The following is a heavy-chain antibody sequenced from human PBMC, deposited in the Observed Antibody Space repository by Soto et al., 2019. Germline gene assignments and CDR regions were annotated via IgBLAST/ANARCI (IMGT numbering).Heavy chain of an antibody. CDR1: GYTFTSYA. Sequence: ASVKVSCKASGYTFTSYAMHWVRQAPGQRLEWMGWINAGNGNTKYSQKFQGRVTITRDTSASTAYMELSSLRSEDTAVYYCARVLQPYYYYYMDVWGKGTTVTVSS. V-gene: IGHV1-3*01. D-gene: IGHD4-4*01. CDR2: INAGNGNT. J-gene: IGHJ6*03. CDR3: ARVLQPYYYYYMDV.